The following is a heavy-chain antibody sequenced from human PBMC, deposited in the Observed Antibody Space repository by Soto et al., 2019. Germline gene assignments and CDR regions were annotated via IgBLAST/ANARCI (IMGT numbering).Heavy chain of an antibody. CDR1: GFTFSSYA. D-gene: IGHD1-1*01. J-gene: IGHJ4*02. Sequence: GGSLRLSCAASGFTFSSYAMSWVRQAPGKGLEWVSGIGASGGSTYYADSVKGRFTISRDNSKNTLYLQMNSLRAEDTAVYYCAKDRGYSDYWGQGTLVTAPQ. V-gene: IGHV3-23*01. CDR2: IGASGGST. CDR3: AKDRGYSDY.